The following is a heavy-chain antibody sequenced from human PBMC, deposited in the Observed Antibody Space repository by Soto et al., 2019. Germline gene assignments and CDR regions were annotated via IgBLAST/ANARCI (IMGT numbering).Heavy chain of an antibody. D-gene: IGHD5-12*01. V-gene: IGHV3-48*01. Sequence: PGGSLRLSCAASGFTFSSYSMNWVRQAPGKGLEWVSYISSRSSSIDYADSVKGRFTISRDNAKNSLYLQMNSLRAEDTAVYYCAIAGGYVHYYYMAVWGKGTSVTVSS. CDR1: GFTFSSYS. J-gene: IGHJ6*03. CDR3: AIAGGYVHYYYMAV. CDR2: ISSRSSSI.